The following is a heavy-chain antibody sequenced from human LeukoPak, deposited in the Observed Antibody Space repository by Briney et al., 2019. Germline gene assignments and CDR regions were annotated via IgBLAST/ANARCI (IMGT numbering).Heavy chain of an antibody. CDR3: ARVNGVRYQLRRGAFDI. D-gene: IGHD2-2*01. Sequence: SETLSLTGTVSGDSISSYYWSWIRQPAGKGLEWLGRIYTSGSTNYNPSLKSRVTISVDTSKNQFSLKLSSVTAADTAVYYCARVNGVRYQLRRGAFDIWGQGTMVTVSS. V-gene: IGHV4-4*07. CDR1: GDSISSYY. CDR2: IYTSGST. J-gene: IGHJ3*02.